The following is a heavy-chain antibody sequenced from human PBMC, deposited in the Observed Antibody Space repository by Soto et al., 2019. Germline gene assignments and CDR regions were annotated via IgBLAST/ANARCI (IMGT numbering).Heavy chain of an antibody. CDR2: XNXXXGXT. CDR3: ARRSGSVSVNWFDP. V-gene: IGHV1-8*01. Sequence: ASVKVSCKASGYTFTSYDINCVRQATGQGLEWMXWXNXXXGXTXXXQXXXXRVTMTRNTSISTAYMELSSLRSEDTAVYYCARRSGSVSVNWFDPWGQGTLVTVSS. J-gene: IGHJ5*02. CDR1: GYTFTSYD. D-gene: IGHD1-26*01.